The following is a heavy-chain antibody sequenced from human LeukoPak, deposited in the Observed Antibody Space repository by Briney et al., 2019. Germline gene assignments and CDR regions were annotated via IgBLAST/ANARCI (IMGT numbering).Heavy chain of an antibody. CDR3: ARAGRGPVAGTYYFDY. D-gene: IGHD6-19*01. J-gene: IGHJ4*02. Sequence: GGSLRLSCAASGFTFSSYSMNWVRQAPGKGLEWVSYISSSSSYIYYADSVKGRFTISRDNAKNSLYLQMNSLRAEDTAVYYCARAGRGPVAGTYYFDYWGQGTLVTVSS. CDR1: GFTFSSYS. CDR2: ISSSSSYI. V-gene: IGHV3-21*05.